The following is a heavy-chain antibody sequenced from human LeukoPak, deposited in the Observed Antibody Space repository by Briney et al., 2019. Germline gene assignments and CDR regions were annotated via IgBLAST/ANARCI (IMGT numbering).Heavy chain of an antibody. V-gene: IGHV3-15*01. CDR1: GFTFSDYY. CDR3: SPGGYSGYDFDF. Sequence: PGGSLRLSCAASGFTFSDYYMSWIRQAPGKGLEWVGRIKSKTDGGTTDYAAPVKGRFTISRDDSKNSLYLQMNSLRTEDTAVYYCSPGGYSGYDFDFWGQGTLVTVSS. CDR2: IKSKTDGGTT. D-gene: IGHD5-12*01. J-gene: IGHJ4*02.